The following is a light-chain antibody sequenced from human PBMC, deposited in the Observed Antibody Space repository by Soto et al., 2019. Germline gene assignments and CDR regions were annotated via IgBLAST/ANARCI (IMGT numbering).Light chain of an antibody. CDR1: SSDVGGYNY. V-gene: IGLV2-8*01. Sequence: QSALTQPPSASGSPGQSVTISCTGTSSDVGGYNYVSWYQQHPGKAPKLMISEVSKRPSGVPDRFSGSKSGNTASLTVSGLQAEDEADDYCSSFAGNNNWVFGGGTKLTVL. J-gene: IGLJ2*01. CDR2: EVS. CDR3: SSFAGNNNWV.